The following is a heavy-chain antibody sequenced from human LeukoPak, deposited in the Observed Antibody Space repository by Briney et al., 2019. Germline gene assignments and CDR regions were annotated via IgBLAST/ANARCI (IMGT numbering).Heavy chain of an antibody. CDR1: GFTFSGYS. V-gene: IGHV3-21*04. J-gene: IGHJ5*02. Sequence: GGSLRLSCAASGFTFSGYSMNWVRQAPGKGLEWVSFISTSSSYIYYGDSVKGRFTISRDNAKNSLYLQMNSLRAEDTAVYYCAKDLTTKLSPWGQGTLVTVSS. CDR3: AKDLTTKLSP. D-gene: IGHD4-17*01. CDR2: ISTSSSYI.